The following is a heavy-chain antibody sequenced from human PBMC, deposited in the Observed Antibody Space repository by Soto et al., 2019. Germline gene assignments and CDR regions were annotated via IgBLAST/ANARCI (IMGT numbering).Heavy chain of an antibody. J-gene: IGHJ4*01. D-gene: IGHD6-19*01. CDR3: ARHDGFSSGWIFDY. CDR2: ISYSGNT. V-gene: IGHV4-59*08. CDR1: GGSISSYY. Sequence: PSETLSLTCTVSGGSISSYYWSWIRQPPGEGLEWIGIISYSGNTNSNPSLKSRVTISVDTSKNQLSLKLRSVTAADTAVYYCARHDGFSSGWIFDYWGHGTLVTVSS.